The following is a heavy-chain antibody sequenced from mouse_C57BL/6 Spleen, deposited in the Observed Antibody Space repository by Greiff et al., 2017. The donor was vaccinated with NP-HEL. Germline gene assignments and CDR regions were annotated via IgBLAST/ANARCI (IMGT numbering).Heavy chain of an antibody. CDR2: ISSGSSTI. CDR1: GFTFSDYG. V-gene: IGHV5-17*01. CDR3: ARTGVRYWYFDV. Sequence: DVKLVESGGGLVKPGGSLKLSCAASGFTFSDYGMHWVRQAPEKGLEWVAYISSGSSTIYYADTVKGRFTISRDNAKNTLFLQMTSLRSEDTAMYYCARTGVRYWYFDVWGTGTTVTVSS. J-gene: IGHJ1*03.